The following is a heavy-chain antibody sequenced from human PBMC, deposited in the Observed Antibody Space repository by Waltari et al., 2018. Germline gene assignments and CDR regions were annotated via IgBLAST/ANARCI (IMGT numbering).Heavy chain of an antibody. CDR3: AKDLDGKFYYGYYNMDV. D-gene: IGHD3-22*01. J-gene: IGHJ6*02. CDR2: ISASGSTT. V-gene: IGHV3-23*01. Sequence: ASGFTFENYAMNWVRQAPGKGLQWVSAISASGSTTYYADSVKGRFTISRDTSKSTLFLQMNNLRVEDTALYYCAKDLDGKFYYGYYNMDVWGQGTTVTVSS. CDR1: GFTFENYA.